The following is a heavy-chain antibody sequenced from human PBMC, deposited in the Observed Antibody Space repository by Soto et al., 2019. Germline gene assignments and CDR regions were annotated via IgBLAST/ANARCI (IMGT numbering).Heavy chain of an antibody. CDR2: MSHSGRT. D-gene: IGHD6-19*01. Sequence: SETLSLTCAVSGYSISSGYYWGWIRQPPGEGPEWIGCMSHSGRTYNNPSLKSRVTISRDTSKNQFSLLLTSVTAADTAVYFCAGYTDGWTNDYWGQGTLVTVSS. J-gene: IGHJ4*02. CDR1: GYSISSGYY. CDR3: AGYTDGWTNDY. V-gene: IGHV4-38-2*01.